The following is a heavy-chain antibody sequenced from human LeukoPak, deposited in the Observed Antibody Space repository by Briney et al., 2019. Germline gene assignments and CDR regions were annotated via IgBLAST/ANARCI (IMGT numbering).Heavy chain of an antibody. CDR3: TTDLPPYYYDSSANIDY. D-gene: IGHD3-22*01. J-gene: IGHJ4*02. Sequence: GGSLRLSCAASGFTFSNAWMSWVRQAPGKGLEWVGRIKSKTDGGTTDYAAPVKGRFTISRDDSKNTLYLQMNSLKTEDTAVYYCTTDLPPYYYDSSANIDYWGQGTLDTVSS. CDR1: GFTFSNAW. V-gene: IGHV3-15*01. CDR2: IKSKTDGGTT.